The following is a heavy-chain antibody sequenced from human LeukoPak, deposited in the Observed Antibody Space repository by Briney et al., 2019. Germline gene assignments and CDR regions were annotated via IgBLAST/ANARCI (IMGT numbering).Heavy chain of an antibody. V-gene: IGHV1-3*01. CDR3: AREDNYYDTPTFDY. CDR2: INAGNGNT. CDR1: GYIFTSNA. D-gene: IGHD3-22*01. Sequence: ASVKVSCKASGYIFTSNAMHWVRQAPGQRLEWMGWINAGNGNTKYSQKFQGRVTITGDTSASTAYMELSSLRSEDTAVYYCAREDNYYDTPTFDYWGQGTLVTVSS. J-gene: IGHJ4*02.